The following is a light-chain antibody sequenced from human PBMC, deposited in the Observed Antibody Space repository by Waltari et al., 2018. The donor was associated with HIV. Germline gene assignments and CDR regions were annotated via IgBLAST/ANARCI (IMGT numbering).Light chain of an antibody. J-gene: IGLJ3*02. Sequence: QLVLTQSPSASASLGASVKLTCTLSSGHSSYPIAWHQQQPEKGPRYLMKLNSDGSHSKGDGIPDRFSGSSSGAERYLTISSLQSEDEADYYCQTWGTGIGVFGGGTKLTVL. CDR1: SGHSSYP. V-gene: IGLV4-69*01. CDR2: LNSDGSH. CDR3: QTWGTGIGV.